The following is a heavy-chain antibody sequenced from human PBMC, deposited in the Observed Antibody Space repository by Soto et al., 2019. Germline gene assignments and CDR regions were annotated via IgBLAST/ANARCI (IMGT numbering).Heavy chain of an antibody. Sequence: EVQLVESGGGLVQPGRSLRLSCAASGFTFDDYAMHWVRQAPGKGLEWVSGISWNSGSIGYADSVKGRFTISRDNAKNSLYLQMNSLRAEDTALYYCAKDMEVAVAGTLDYWGQGTLVTVSS. CDR2: ISWNSGSI. J-gene: IGHJ4*02. D-gene: IGHD6-19*01. CDR3: AKDMEVAVAGTLDY. V-gene: IGHV3-9*01. CDR1: GFTFDDYA.